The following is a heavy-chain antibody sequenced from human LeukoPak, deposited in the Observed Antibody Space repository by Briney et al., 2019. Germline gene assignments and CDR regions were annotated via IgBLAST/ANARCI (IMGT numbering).Heavy chain of an antibody. CDR1: GFTFSSYS. J-gene: IGHJ5*02. CDR2: ISSNSSYI. V-gene: IGHV3-21*01. CDR3: ASIGDYAARRLNWFDP. D-gene: IGHD4-17*01. Sequence: GGSLRLSCAASGFTFSSYSMNWVRQAPGKGLEWVSSISSNSSYIYYADSVKGRFTISRDNAKNSLYLQMNSLRAEDTAVYYCASIGDYAARRLNWFDPWGQGTLVTVSS.